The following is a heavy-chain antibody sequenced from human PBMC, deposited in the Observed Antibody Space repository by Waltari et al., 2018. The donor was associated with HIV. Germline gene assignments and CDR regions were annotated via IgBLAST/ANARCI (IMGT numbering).Heavy chain of an antibody. J-gene: IGHJ6*02. D-gene: IGHD1-1*01. CDR3: ARQFTTGTTIYHYYSGMDV. CDR2: IYTSGTT. Sequence: QVQLQESGPGLVKPSETLSLTCTVSGGSISSYYWIWIRQPAGKGLEWIGRIYTSGTTTYNPSRRSRVTRSVDTSKNQFSLKLSSVTAADTAVYYCARQFTTGTTIYHYYSGMDVWGQGTTVTVSS. V-gene: IGHV4-4*07. CDR1: GGSISSYY.